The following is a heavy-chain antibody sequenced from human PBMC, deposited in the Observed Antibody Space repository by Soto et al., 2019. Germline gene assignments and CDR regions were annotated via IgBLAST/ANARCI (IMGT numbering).Heavy chain of an antibody. J-gene: IGHJ4*02. CDR2: INAYIAKS. CDR3: AGGDCDALDH. D-gene: IGHD2-21*01. Sequence: QVQLVQSGGEAKKPGASVKVSGKPSGYTFINYGITWVRQAPGQGLEWLAWINAYIAKSDNAQKVQGRVTMTADTSTSTAYLELRCLTSDHTAVYFCAGGDCDALDHRGPGIVVTVPS. CDR1: GYTFINYG. V-gene: IGHV1-18*01.